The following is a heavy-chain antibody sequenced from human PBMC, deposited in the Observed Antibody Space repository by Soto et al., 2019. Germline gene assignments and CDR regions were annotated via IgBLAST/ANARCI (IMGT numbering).Heavy chain of an antibody. V-gene: IGHV3-66*01. D-gene: IGHD2-15*01. CDR3: ARVGYSYGMDV. CDR2: IYSGGST. Sequence: GGSLRLSCAASGFTVSSNYMSWVRQAPGKGLEWVSVIYSGGSTYYADSVKGRFTISRDNSNNTLYLQMNSLRAEDTAVYYCARVGYSYGMDVWGPGTTVTVSS. CDR1: GFTVSSNY. J-gene: IGHJ6*02.